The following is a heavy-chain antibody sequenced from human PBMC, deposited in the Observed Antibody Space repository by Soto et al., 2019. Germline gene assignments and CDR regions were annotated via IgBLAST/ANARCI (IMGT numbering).Heavy chain of an antibody. CDR2: VSYSGST. D-gene: IGHD3-9*01. Sequence: QVQLQESGPGLVKPSETLSLSCSVSGDPTAAHYWSWIRQPPGKGLEWIGLVSYSGSTNYNPSLSSRVAVSLGPSRNQFSLKVTSVTAADTAVYYCATNAGGDGADEAFDIWGQGTLVTVSS. V-gene: IGHV4-59*11. J-gene: IGHJ4*03. CDR3: ATNAGGDGADEAFDI. CDR1: GDPTAAHY.